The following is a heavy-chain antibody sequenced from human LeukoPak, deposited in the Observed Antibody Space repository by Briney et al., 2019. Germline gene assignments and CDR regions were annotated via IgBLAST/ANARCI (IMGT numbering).Heavy chain of an antibody. Sequence: GGSLRLSCAASGLTLSDYSLYWVRQAPGKGLEWVGYISSSSSTIYYAASMNGLFTISRNNAKHSLYLQMNSLSADDTAVYYFARGAYYYYMDVWSKGTTVTVSS. J-gene: IGHJ6*03. CDR2: ISSSSSTI. CDR3: ARGAYYYYMDV. CDR1: GLTLSDYS. V-gene: IGHV3-48*04.